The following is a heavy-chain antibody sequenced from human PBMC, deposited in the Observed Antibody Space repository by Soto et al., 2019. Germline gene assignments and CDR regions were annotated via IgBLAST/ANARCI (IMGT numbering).Heavy chain of an antibody. D-gene: IGHD6-13*01. V-gene: IGHV4-31*03. Sequence: QVPLQESDPGLVKPSQTLSLLCTVSGGSITRGGYCWNWIRQHPGKGLEWIGYIFYSGSTYYNPFPRSRVTISADTSENQYSLNLSAVTAADTAVYFCARGGRQSGYSSSWVFDYWGLGTLVNVSS. J-gene: IGHJ4*02. CDR3: ARGGRQSGYSSSWVFDY. CDR2: IFYSGST. CDR1: GGSITRGGYC.